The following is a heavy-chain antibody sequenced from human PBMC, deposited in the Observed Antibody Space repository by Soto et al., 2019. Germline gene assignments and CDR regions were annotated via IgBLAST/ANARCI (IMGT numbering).Heavy chain of an antibody. V-gene: IGHV3-15*07. J-gene: IGHJ4*02. D-gene: IGHD3-22*01. CDR3: ITDGLTYDYDSSGYSYYFDY. Sequence: EVQLVESGGGLVKPGGSLRLSCAASGFTFSNAWMNWVRQAPGKGLEWVGRIKSKTDGGTTDYAAPVKGSFTISKDDSKNTLYLQMNSLKTDDTAVYYCITDGLTYDYDSSGYSYYFDYWGQGTLVTVSS. CDR1: GFTFSNAW. CDR2: IKSKTDGGTT.